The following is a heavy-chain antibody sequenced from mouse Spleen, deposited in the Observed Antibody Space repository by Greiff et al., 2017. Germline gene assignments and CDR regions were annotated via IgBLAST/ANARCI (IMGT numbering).Heavy chain of an antibody. V-gene: IGHV2-9*02. CDR3: ARDRRDYYGSNPLDY. D-gene: IGHD1-1*01. J-gene: IGHJ2*01. CDR1: GFSLTSYG. Sequence: VMLVESGPGLVAPSQSLSITCTVSGFSLTSYGVHWVRQPPGKGLEWLGVIWAGGSTNYNSALMSRLSISKDNSKSQVFLKMNSLQTDDTAMYYCARDRRDYYGSNPLDYWGQGTTLTVSS. CDR2: IWAGGST.